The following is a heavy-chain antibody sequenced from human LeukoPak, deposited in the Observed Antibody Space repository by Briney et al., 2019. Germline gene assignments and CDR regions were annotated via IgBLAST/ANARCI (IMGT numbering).Heavy chain of an antibody. CDR1: GGSISSYY. J-gene: IGHJ6*03. Sequence: SETLSLTCTVSGGSISSYYWSWIRQPPGKGLEWIGYIYYSGSTNYNPSLKSRVTISVDTSKNQFSLKLSSVTAADTAVYYCARSVGATKDYYMDVWGKGTTVTVSS. D-gene: IGHD1-26*01. CDR2: IYYSGST. CDR3: ARSVGATKDYYMDV. V-gene: IGHV4-59*08.